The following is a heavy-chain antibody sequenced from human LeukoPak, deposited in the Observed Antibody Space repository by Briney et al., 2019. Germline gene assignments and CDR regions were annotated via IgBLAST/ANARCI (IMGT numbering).Heavy chain of an antibody. CDR1: GFTFSSYA. CDR3: ARDLVGATGY. CDR2: ISYDGGNK. J-gene: IGHJ4*02. D-gene: IGHD1-26*01. V-gene: IGHV3-30-3*01. Sequence: PGGSLRLSCAASGFTFSSYAMHWVRQAPGKGLEWVAVISYDGGNKYYADSVKGRFTISRDNSKNTLYLQMNSLRAEDTAVYYCARDLVGATGYWGQGTLVTVSS.